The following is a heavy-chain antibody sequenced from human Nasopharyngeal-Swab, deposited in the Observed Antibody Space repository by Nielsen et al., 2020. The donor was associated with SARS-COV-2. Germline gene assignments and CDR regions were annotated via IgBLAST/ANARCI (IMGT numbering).Heavy chain of an antibody. D-gene: IGHD2-15*01. V-gene: IGHV3-33*01. CDR1: GFTFSSYG. J-gene: IGHJ6*02. Sequence: GGSLRLSCAASGFTFSSYGMHWVRQAPGKGLEWVAVIWYDGSNKYYADSVKGRLTISRDNSKNTLYLQMNSLRAEDTAVYYCARDVVVVAAFYYYYYGMDVWGQGTTVTVSS. CDR3: ARDVVVVAAFYYYYYGMDV. CDR2: IWYDGSNK.